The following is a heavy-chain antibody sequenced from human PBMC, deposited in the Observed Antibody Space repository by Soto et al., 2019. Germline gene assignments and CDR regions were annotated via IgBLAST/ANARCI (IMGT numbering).Heavy chain of an antibody. CDR3: ARDLTYYDSSGTFDY. D-gene: IGHD3-22*01. Sequence: PGESLKISCAASGFTFSDYYMSWIRQAPGKGLEWVSYISSSSSYTNYADSVKGRFTISRDNAKNSLYLQMNSLRAEDTAVYYCARDLTYYDSSGTFDYWGQGTLVTVSS. J-gene: IGHJ4*02. V-gene: IGHV3-11*06. CDR2: ISSSSSYT. CDR1: GFTFSDYY.